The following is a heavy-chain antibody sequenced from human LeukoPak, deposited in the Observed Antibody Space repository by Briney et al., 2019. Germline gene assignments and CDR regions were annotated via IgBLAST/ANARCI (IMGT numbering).Heavy chain of an antibody. CDR3: ARLHPNGPDEY. J-gene: IGHJ4*02. CDR2: ISYDGRR. Sequence: PPEPLSLTCAVSGASIRSSAGCRWGWIRQPPGKGLEWIGQISYDGRREYNPSLRSRVPISLDTSKNQFSLKMTCVTAADAAVFYCARLHPNGPDEYWGRGTLVTVSS. D-gene: IGHD2-8*01. V-gene: IGHV4-39*07. CDR1: GASIRSSAGCR.